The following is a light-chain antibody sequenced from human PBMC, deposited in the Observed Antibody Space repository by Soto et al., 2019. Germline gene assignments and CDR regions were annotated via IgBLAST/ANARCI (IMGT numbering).Light chain of an antibody. J-gene: IGKJ1*01. Sequence: EIVMTQSPATLSVSPGERATLSCRASQSVSRDLDWYQQKPGQAPRLLIYGASTRATGIPTRFSGSGSGTEFSLTISSLQSEDFAVYYCQQYSNWPWTFGQGTKVEFK. CDR1: QSVSRD. CDR3: QQYSNWPWT. V-gene: IGKV3-15*01. CDR2: GAS.